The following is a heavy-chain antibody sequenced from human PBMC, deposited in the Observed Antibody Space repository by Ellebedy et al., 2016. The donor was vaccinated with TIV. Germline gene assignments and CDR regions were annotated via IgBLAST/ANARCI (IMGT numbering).Heavy chain of an antibody. D-gene: IGHD3-16*01. CDR3: ARAGGVGNVDC. J-gene: IGHJ4*02. CDR2: INEDGSEK. V-gene: IGHV3-7*03. Sequence: GESLMISCGTSGFTFSNYWMTWVRQAPGKGLEWVANINEDGSEKYYVDSVAGRFTISRDNAKNSLFLQMNSPRADDTAVYYCARAGGVGNVDCWGQGTLVTVSS. CDR1: GFTFSNYW.